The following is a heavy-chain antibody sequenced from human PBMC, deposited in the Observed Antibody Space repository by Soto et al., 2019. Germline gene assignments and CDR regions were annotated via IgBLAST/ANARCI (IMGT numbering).Heavy chain of an antibody. J-gene: IGHJ4*02. CDR1: GGSISSSNW. D-gene: IGHD4-17*01. V-gene: IGHV4-4*02. Sequence: QVQLQESGPGLVKPSGTLSLTCAVSGGSISSSNWWSWVRQPPGKGLEWIGEIYHSGSTNYNPSLNRLVXXSXDXXRNQFSLTLSAVTDADTAVYYWAGHTLATVTTVDYWGQGTLVTVSS. CDR3: AGHTLATVTTVDY. CDR2: IYHSGST.